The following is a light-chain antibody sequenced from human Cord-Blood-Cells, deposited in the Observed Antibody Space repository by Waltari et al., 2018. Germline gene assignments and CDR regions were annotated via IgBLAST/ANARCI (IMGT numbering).Light chain of an antibody. CDR3: QAYDSSRHGSVV. Sequence: QSVLTQPPSVSGALGQRVTLSCTGISSNIGAGPVGHWYQQIPGTAPKLLIYGNIKRPSGAPDRFSGSKAGTSASLAITGLQAEDDADYWCQAYDSSRHGSVVVGGGTKLTV. CDR2: GNI. CDR1: SSNIGAGPV. J-gene: IGLJ2*01. V-gene: IGLV1-40*01.